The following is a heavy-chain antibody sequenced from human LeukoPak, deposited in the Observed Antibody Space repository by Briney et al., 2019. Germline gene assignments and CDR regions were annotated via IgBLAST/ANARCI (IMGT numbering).Heavy chain of an antibody. CDR3: ARSTYYNFWSGYYDYYYYMDV. V-gene: IGHV3-30*02. J-gene: IGHJ6*03. CDR1: GFTFSSYG. CDR2: IRYDGSNK. D-gene: IGHD3-3*01. Sequence: GGSLRLSCAASGFTFSSYGMHWVRQAPGKGLEWVAFIRYDGSNKYYADSVKGRFTISRDNSKNTLYLQMNSLRAEDTAVYYCARSTYYNFWSGYYDYYYYMDVWGKGTSVTVSS.